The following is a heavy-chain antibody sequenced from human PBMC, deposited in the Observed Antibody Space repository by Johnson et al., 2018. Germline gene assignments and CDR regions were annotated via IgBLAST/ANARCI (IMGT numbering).Heavy chain of an antibody. CDR2: MNPNSGNT. J-gene: IGHJ1*01. D-gene: IGHD2-21*02. CDR3: ARVEYCGDDCYFLYFQH. Sequence: QVQLVEAGAEVKKPGASVKVSCKTSGYSFTSYDIHWVRQATGQGLEWLGWMNPNSGNTGYAQKFQGRISRTRNTSITTAYMEVRSLRTEDTAVYYCARVEYCGDDCYFLYFQHWGQGTLVTVSS. V-gene: IGHV1-8*01. CDR1: GYSFTSYD.